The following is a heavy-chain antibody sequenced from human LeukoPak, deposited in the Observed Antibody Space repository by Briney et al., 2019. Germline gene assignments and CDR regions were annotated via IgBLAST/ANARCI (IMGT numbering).Heavy chain of an antibody. V-gene: IGHV4-34*01. J-gene: IGHJ6*02. Sequence: SETLSLTCAVYGGSFSGYYWSWIRQPPGKGLEWIGEINHSGSTNYNPSLKSRVTISVDTSKNQFSLKLSSVTAADTAVYYCARGPQFYSSSWSEFYCYCGMDVWGQGTTVTVSS. D-gene: IGHD6-13*01. CDR2: INHSGST. CDR1: GGSFSGYY. CDR3: ARGPQFYSSSWSEFYCYCGMDV.